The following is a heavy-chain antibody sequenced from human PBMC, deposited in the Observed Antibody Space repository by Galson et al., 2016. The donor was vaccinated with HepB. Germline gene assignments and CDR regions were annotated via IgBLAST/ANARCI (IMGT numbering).Heavy chain of an antibody. CDR1: GFTFTNNI. CDR3: VREGGRGGGSP. D-gene: IGHD3-16*01. Sequence: SLRLSCAASGFTFTNNIMSWVRQAPGKGLEWVAYIKEDGSEKYHVDSVKGRFTISRDNAKNSLYLQMNSLRAEDTAVYYCVREGGRGGGSPWGQGALVTVSS. CDR2: IKEDGSEK. V-gene: IGHV3-7*03. J-gene: IGHJ5*02.